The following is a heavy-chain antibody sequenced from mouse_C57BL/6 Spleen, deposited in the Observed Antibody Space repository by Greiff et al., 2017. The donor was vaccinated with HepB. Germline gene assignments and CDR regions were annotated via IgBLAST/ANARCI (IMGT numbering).Heavy chain of an antibody. Sequence: VQLQQPGAELVKPGASVKLSCKASGYTFTSYGMHWVKQRPGQGLEWIGMIHPNSGSTNYNEKFKSKATLTVDKSSSTAYMKRSSLTSEDSAVYYCARRGYYGRSWESWAKDDWGQGTSVTVSS. CDR1: GYTFTSYG. D-gene: IGHD1-1*01. V-gene: IGHV1-64*01. J-gene: IGHJ4*01. CDR3: ARRGYYGRSWESWAKDD. CDR2: IHPNSGST.